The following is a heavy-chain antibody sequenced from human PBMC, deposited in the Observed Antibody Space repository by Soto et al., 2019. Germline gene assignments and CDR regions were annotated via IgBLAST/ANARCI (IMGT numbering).Heavy chain of an antibody. CDR3: ARITGRHLDY. V-gene: IGHV4-39*01. J-gene: IGHJ4*02. Sequence: LSLTCTVSSGSISVTNVFWGWVRQPPGKGLEWIGNVDYSGTAYFSPSLATRVTFHVDTSKNQFSLPLYSVTAADTAVYYCARITGRHLDYWGQGILVTVSS. CDR2: VDYSGTA. CDR1: SGSISVTNVF. D-gene: IGHD1-20*01.